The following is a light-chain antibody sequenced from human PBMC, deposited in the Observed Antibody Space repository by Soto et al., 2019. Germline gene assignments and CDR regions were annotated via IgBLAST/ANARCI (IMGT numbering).Light chain of an antibody. CDR1: SSNLGSNT. V-gene: IGLV1-44*01. CDR2: INN. Sequence: QAVVTQPPSASGTPGQRVTISCSGSSSNLGSNTVNWYQQLPGTAPKLPIYINNQRPSGVPDRFSGSKSGTSASLAISGLQSEDESDYYCAAWDDSLNGYVFGPGTKDTLL. CDR3: AAWDDSLNGYV. J-gene: IGLJ1*01.